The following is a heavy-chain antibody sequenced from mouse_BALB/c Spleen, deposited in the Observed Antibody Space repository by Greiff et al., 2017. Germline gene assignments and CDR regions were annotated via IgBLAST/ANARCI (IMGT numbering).Heavy chain of an antibody. CDR2: INSNGGST. Sequence: EVQLVESGGGLVQPGGSLKLSCAASGFTFSSYGMSWVRQTPDKRLELVATINSNGGSTYYPDSVKGRFTISRDNAKNTLYLQMSSLKSEDTAMYYCARDRWYSFAYWGQRTLVTVSA. D-gene: IGHD2-1*01. CDR1: GFTFSSYG. V-gene: IGHV5-6-3*01. CDR3: ARDRWYSFAY. J-gene: IGHJ3*01.